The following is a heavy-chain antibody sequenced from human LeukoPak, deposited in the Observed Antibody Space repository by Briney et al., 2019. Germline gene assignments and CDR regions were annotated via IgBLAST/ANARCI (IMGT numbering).Heavy chain of an antibody. CDR1: GFTFSSYG. CDR3: AKALGSPYDSGGYYLGY. Sequence: PGGSLRLSCAASGFTFSSYGMHWVRQAPGKGLEWVAVIWYDGSNKYYADSVKGRFTISRDNSKNTLYLQMNSLRAEDTAVYYCAKALGSPYDSGGYYLGYWGQGTLVTVSS. J-gene: IGHJ4*02. D-gene: IGHD3-22*01. CDR2: IWYDGSNK. V-gene: IGHV3-30*02.